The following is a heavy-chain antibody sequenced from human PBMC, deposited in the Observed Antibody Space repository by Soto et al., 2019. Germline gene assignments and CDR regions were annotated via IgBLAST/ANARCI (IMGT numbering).Heavy chain of an antibody. V-gene: IGHV3-30*18. Sequence: LRLSCAAPVFTFSSYGMHCVLQTPVKVLGCVGVISYDGSNKYYADSVKGRFTISRDNSKNTLYLQMNSLRAEDTAVYYCAKDRGWAYDSSGYYLPYYYYGMDVWGQGTTVTVSS. J-gene: IGHJ6*02. CDR3: AKDRGWAYDSSGYYLPYYYYGMDV. CDR2: ISYDGSNK. D-gene: IGHD3-22*01. CDR1: VFTFSSYG.